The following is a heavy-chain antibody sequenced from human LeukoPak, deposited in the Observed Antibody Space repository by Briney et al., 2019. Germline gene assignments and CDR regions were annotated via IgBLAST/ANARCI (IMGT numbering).Heavy chain of an antibody. J-gene: IGHJ4*02. CDR3: ARGYSSSWYKREGFDY. V-gene: IGHV1-46*01. CDR2: INPSGGST. Sequence: ASVKVSCKASGYTFTSYYMHWVRQAPGQGLEWMGIINPSGGSTSYAQKFQGRVTMTRDTSTSTVYMELSSLRSEDTAVYYCARGYSSSWYKREGFDYWGQGTLVTVSS. CDR1: GYTFTSYY. D-gene: IGHD6-13*01.